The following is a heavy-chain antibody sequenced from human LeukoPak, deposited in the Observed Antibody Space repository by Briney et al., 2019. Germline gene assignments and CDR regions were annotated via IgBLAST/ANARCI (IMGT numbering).Heavy chain of an antibody. V-gene: IGHV3-48*02. CDR3: ARDSASGSYRHAFDI. D-gene: IGHD1-26*01. Sequence: PGGSLRLSCAASGFTFSSYSMNWVRQAPGRGLKWVSYISRSSSTISYADSVKGRFTISRDNAKNSLYLQMNSLRDGDTAVYYCARDSASGSYRHAFDIWGQGTMVTVSS. CDR2: ISRSSSTI. J-gene: IGHJ3*02. CDR1: GFTFSSYS.